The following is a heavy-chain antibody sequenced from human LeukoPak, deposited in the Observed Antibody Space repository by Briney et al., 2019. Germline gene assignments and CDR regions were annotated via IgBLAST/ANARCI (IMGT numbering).Heavy chain of an antibody. CDR2: ISSSGSTI. D-gene: IGHD6-13*01. Sequence: GGSLRLSCAASGFTFSSYEMNWVRQAPGKGLEWISYISSSGSTIYYADSVKGRFTISRDIAKNSLYLQMNSLRAEDTAVYYCAREMYSSSWYQNAFDIWGQGTMVTVPS. CDR3: AREMYSSSWYQNAFDI. CDR1: GFTFSSYE. J-gene: IGHJ3*02. V-gene: IGHV3-48*03.